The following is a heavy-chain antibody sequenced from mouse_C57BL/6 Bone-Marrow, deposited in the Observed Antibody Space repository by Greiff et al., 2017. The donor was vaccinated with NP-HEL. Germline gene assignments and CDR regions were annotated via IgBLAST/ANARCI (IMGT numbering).Heavy chain of an antibody. J-gene: IGHJ1*03. Sequence: DVQLQESGAELVRPGSSVKMSCKTSGYTFTSYGINWVKQRPGQGLEWIGYIYIGNGYTEYNEKFKGKATLTSDTSSSTAYMQLSSLTSEDSAIYFCARRTLYYGNYVDWYFDVWGTGTTVTVSS. CDR2: IYIGNGYT. CDR3: ARRTLYYGNYVDWYFDV. D-gene: IGHD2-1*01. CDR1: GYTFTSYG. V-gene: IGHV1-58*01.